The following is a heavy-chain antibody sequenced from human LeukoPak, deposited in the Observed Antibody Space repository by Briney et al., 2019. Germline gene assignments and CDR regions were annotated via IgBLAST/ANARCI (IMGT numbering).Heavy chain of an antibody. J-gene: IGHJ4*02. CDR1: GGSISSSSYY. V-gene: IGHV4-39*02. CDR3: TRDGGVAVTPLDFDF. CDR2: IYYSGST. D-gene: IGHD6-19*01. Sequence: SETLSLTCTVSGGSISSSSYYWGWIRQPPGKGLEWIGSIYYSGSTYHNPSLKSRVTISVDTSKNQFSLKLSSVTAADTAVYYCTRDGGVAVTPLDFDFWGQGTLVTVPS.